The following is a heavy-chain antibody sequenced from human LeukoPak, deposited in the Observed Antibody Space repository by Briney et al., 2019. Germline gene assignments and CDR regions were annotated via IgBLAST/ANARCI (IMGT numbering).Heavy chain of an antibody. CDR3: ARRSRRGCSTTSCYPDY. Sequence: GGSLRLSCTTSGFTFDDYAMSWVRQAPGKGLEWVGFIRTETYGGTAEFAASVKGRFSISREDSKNIAYLQMNSLKTEDTAVYYCARRSRRGCSTTSCYPDYWGQGTLVIVSS. CDR1: GFTFDDYA. D-gene: IGHD2-2*01. CDR2: IRTETYGGTA. V-gene: IGHV3-49*04. J-gene: IGHJ4*02.